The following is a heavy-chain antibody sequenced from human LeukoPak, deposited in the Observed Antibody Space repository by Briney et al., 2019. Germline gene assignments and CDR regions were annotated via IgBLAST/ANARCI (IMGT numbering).Heavy chain of an antibody. J-gene: IGHJ3*01. CDR1: GFTVSGNF. Sequence: GGSPRLSCAASGFTVSGNFMSWVRQAPGKGLEWVSVIYSGGSTYYADSVKGRFTISRDNSRNTLYLQMNSLRAEDTAVYYCTRVVYSSGYSQGFDVWGQGTMVTVSS. CDR3: TRVVYSSGYSQGFDV. CDR2: IYSGGST. V-gene: IGHV3-66*01. D-gene: IGHD3-22*01.